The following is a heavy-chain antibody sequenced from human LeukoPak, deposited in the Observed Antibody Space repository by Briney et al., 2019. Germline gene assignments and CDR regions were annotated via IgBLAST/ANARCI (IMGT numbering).Heavy chain of an antibody. CDR3: VRHDSYIPF. Sequence: GGSLRLSCAASGFTFNNYAMRWVRQTPGKGLKWVAGISDSGRATYYTDSVRGRFTMSRDNSKDTVYLQMKNLGAADKALYFCVRHDSYIPFWGQGSLVTVSS. J-gene: IGHJ1*01. D-gene: IGHD5-18*01. V-gene: IGHV3-23*01. CDR2: ISDSGRAT. CDR1: GFTFNNYA.